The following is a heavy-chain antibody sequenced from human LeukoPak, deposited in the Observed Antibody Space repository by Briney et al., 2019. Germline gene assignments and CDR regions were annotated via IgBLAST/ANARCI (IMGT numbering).Heavy chain of an antibody. D-gene: IGHD3-22*01. V-gene: IGHV1-18*01. J-gene: IGHJ5*01. CDR2: IGTYGGDT. CDR1: TSR. Sequence: ASVKVSCKATSRISWVRQAPGQGLEWMGWIGTYGGDTYYAQKFQGRSTVSTDTSTSTVYMELRNLRSDDTAVYYCARDLWNFYDDSGYHRDFDSWGQGTLVTVSS. CDR3: ARDLWNFYDDSGYHRDFDS.